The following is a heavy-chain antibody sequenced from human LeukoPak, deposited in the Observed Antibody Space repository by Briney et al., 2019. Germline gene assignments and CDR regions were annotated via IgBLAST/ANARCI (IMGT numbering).Heavy chain of an antibody. CDR2: ISYDGSNE. D-gene: IGHD6-19*01. V-gene: IGHV3-30*18. J-gene: IGHJ4*02. CDR1: GFTFSSYD. Sequence: PGRSLRLSCAASGFTFSSYDMHWVRQAPGKGLEWVAVISYDGSNEYYADSVEGRFTISRDNSKNTLYLQMNSLRAEDTAVYYCAKGHSSGWYFLDYWGQGTLVTVSS. CDR3: AKGHSSGWYFLDY.